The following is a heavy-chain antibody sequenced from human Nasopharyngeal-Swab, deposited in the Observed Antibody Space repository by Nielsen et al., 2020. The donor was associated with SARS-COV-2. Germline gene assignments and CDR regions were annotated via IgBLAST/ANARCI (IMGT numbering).Heavy chain of an antibody. CDR2: ISYDGSNK. CDR1: GFTFSSYA. D-gene: IGHD3-9*01. Sequence: GESLKISCAASGFTFSSYAMHWVRQAPGKGLEWVAVISYDGSNKYYADSVKGRFTISRDNSKNTLYLQMNSLRAEDTAVYYCARARGEYFDYGMDVWGQGTTVTVSS. J-gene: IGHJ6*02. CDR3: ARARGEYFDYGMDV. V-gene: IGHV3-30-3*01.